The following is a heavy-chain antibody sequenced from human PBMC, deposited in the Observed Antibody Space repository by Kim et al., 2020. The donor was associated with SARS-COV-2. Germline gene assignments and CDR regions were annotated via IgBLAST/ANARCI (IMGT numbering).Heavy chain of an antibody. J-gene: IGHJ6*02. V-gene: IGHV3-74*01. CDR3: ARGDISYGMAV. D-gene: IGHD2-15*01. Sequence: GGSLRLSCAASGFTFSTYWMYWVRQAPGKGLVCVSRINTDGSSTTYADSVKGRFTISRDNAKNTLYLQMNSLRGEDTAVYYCARGDISYGMAVWGQGTTVTVSS. CDR1: GFTFSTYW. CDR2: INTDGSST.